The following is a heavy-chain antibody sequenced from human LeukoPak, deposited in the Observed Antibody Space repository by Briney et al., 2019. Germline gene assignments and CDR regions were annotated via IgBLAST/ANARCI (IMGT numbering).Heavy chain of an antibody. V-gene: IGHV4-59*01. CDR3: ATEYCSSSTCRFEY. D-gene: IGHD2-2*01. CDR1: GGSTSSYY. CDR2: IYNSGST. Sequence: SETLSLTCIVSGGSTSSYYWTWIRQPPGKGLEWIGYIYNSGSTNYNPSLKSRVTISVDTSKNQFSLKLTSVTAADTAVYYCATEYCSSSTCRFEYWGQGTLVTVSS. J-gene: IGHJ4*02.